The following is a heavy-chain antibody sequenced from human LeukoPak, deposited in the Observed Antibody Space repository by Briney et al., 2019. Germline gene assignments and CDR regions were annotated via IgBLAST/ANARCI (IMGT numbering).Heavy chain of an antibody. V-gene: IGHV1-69*05. CDR3: ARDSRDGYNYFFDY. CDR2: IIPIFGTA. J-gene: IGHJ4*02. D-gene: IGHD5-24*01. Sequence: SVKVSCKASGGTFSSYAISWVRQAPGQGLEWMGRIIPIFGTANYAHKFQGRVTITTDESTSTAYMELSSLRSEDTAVYYCARDSRDGYNYFFDYWGQGTLVTVSS. CDR1: GGTFSSYA.